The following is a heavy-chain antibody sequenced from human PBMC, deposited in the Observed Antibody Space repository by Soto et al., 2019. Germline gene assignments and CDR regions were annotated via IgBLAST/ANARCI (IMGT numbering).Heavy chain of an antibody. V-gene: IGHV1-18*01. Sequence: QVQLVQSGAEVKKPGASVKVSCKASGYTFTTYGTSWLRQALEQGLEWMGWISAYNGNTNYAQKLQGRVTMTTDTSTSTAYMELRSLRSDDTAVYYCAREGPYSSSWSPAPWGQGTLVTVSS. CDR1: GYTFTTYG. CDR3: AREGPYSSSWSPAP. D-gene: IGHD6-13*01. J-gene: IGHJ5*02. CDR2: ISAYNGNT.